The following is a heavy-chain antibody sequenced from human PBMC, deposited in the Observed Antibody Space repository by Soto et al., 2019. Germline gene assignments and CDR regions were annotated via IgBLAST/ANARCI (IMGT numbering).Heavy chain of an antibody. CDR3: AKDRGIAYDY. CDR2: ISGSGGST. Sequence: PVGSLRLSCAASGFTFGSYAMSWVRQAPGKGLEWVSAISGSGGSTYYADSVKGRFTISRDNSKNTLYLQMNSLRAEDTAVYYCAKDRGIAYDYWGQGTLVTVSS. D-gene: IGHD3-10*01. CDR1: GFTFGSYA. J-gene: IGHJ4*02. V-gene: IGHV3-23*01.